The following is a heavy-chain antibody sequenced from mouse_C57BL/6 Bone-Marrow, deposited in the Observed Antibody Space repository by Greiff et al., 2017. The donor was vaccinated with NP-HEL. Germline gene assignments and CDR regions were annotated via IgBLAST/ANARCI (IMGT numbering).Heavy chain of an antibody. Sequence: QVQLQQPGAELVMPGASVKLSCKASGYTFTSYWMHWVKQRPGQGLEWIGEIDPSDSYTNYNQKFKGKSTLTVDKSSSTAYMQLSSLTSENSAVYDCAREDYGSNWYFDVWGTGTTVTVSS. CDR3: AREDYGSNWYFDV. D-gene: IGHD1-1*01. J-gene: IGHJ1*03. CDR1: GYTFTSYW. V-gene: IGHV1-69*01. CDR2: IDPSDSYT.